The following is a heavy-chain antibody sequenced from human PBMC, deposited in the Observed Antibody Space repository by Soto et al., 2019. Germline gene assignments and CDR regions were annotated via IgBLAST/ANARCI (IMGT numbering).Heavy chain of an antibody. Sequence: QVQVVQSGAEVKKPGASVKVSCKASGYTFTRYAMHWVRQAPGQRREWMGWINAGNGNTKYSQKFQGRVTITTDTSASTAYRQLSSLRSEDTAVYYCARDGAVAGDSNFDYWGQGTLVTVSS. D-gene: IGHD6-19*01. CDR3: ARDGAVAGDSNFDY. CDR2: INAGNGNT. CDR1: GYTFTRYA. J-gene: IGHJ4*02. V-gene: IGHV1-3*01.